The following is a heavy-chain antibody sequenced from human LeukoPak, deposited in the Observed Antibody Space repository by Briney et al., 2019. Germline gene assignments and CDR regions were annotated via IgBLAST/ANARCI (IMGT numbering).Heavy chain of an antibody. Sequence: GGSLRLSCAASGFTFSSYAMSWVRQAPGKGLEWVSAISGSGGSTYYADFVKGRFTISRDNSKNTLYLQMNSLRAEDTAVYYCAKSSQGGWYSDFDYWGQGTLVTVSS. CDR1: GFTFSSYA. V-gene: IGHV3-23*01. CDR2: ISGSGGST. D-gene: IGHD6-19*01. J-gene: IGHJ4*02. CDR3: AKSSQGGWYSDFDY.